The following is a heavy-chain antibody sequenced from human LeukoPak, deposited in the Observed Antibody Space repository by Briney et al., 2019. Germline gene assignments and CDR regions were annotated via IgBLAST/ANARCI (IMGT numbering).Heavy chain of an antibody. CDR2: ISSSGSTI. CDR1: GFTFSSYG. D-gene: IGHD1-26*01. V-gene: IGHV3-48*04. CDR3: ARPVGAPREGAWFDP. Sequence: GGSLRLSCAASGFTFSSYGMSWARQAPGKGLEWVSYISSSGSTIYYADSVKGRFTISRDNAKDSLYLQMNSLRAEDTAVYYCARPVGAPREGAWFDPWGQGTLVTVSS. J-gene: IGHJ5*02.